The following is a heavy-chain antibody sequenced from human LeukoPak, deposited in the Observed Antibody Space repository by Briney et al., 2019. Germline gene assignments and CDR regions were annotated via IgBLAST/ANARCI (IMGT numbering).Heavy chain of an antibody. CDR1: GFTFSSYS. V-gene: IGHV3-48*01. J-gene: IGHJ4*02. D-gene: IGHD5-18*01. Sequence: GGSLRLSCAASGFTFSSYSMNWVRQAPGKGLEWVSYISSSSSTIYYADSVKGRFTISRDNAKNSLYLQMNSLRAEDTAVYYCARDPPYSYGYFDYWGQGTLVTVSS. CDR2: ISSSSSTI. CDR3: ARDPPYSYGYFDY.